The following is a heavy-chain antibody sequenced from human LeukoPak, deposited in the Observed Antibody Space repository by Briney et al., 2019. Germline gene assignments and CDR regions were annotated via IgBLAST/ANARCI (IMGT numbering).Heavy chain of an antibody. D-gene: IGHD2-8*01. V-gene: IGHV4-34*01. J-gene: IGHJ4*02. CDR3: ARRMLALNY. Sequence: PSETLSLTCAVYGGSFSGYYWSWIRQPPGKGLEWIGEINHSGSTNYNPSLKSRVTISVDTSKNQFSLKLSSVTAADTAVYYCARRMLALNYWGQGTLVTVSS. CDR1: GGSFSGYY. CDR2: INHSGST.